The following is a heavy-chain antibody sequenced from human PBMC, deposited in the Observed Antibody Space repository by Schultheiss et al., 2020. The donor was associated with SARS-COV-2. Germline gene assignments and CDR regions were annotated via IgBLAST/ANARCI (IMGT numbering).Heavy chain of an antibody. CDR1: GFTFSNAW. CDR2: ISSSGSTI. J-gene: IGHJ4*02. D-gene: IGHD3-10*01. Sequence: GGSLRLSCAASGFTFSNAWMNWVRQAPGKGLEWVSFISSSGSTIYYADSVKGRFTISRDNAKNSLYLQMNSLRAEDTAVYYCARESYGSGSGEFNYWGQGTLVTVSS. V-gene: IGHV3-48*04. CDR3: ARESYGSGSGEFNY.